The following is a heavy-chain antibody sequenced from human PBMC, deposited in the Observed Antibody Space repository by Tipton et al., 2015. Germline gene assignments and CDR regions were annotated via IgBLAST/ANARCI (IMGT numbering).Heavy chain of an antibody. CDR3: ARGGSWGSFDI. CDR1: GGSINSYY. D-gene: IGHD3-16*01. Sequence: TLSLTCSVSGGSINSYYWSWIRQPPGKGLEWIGYIFYRGSTNFNPSLKSRVTISVDRSRNQFSLKVRSVTAADTAVYYCARGGSWGSFDIWGQGTMVTVSS. V-gene: IGHV4-59*01. CDR2: IFYRGST. J-gene: IGHJ3*02.